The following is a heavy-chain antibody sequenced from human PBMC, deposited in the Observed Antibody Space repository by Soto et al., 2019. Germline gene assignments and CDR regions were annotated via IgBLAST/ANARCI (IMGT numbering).Heavy chain of an antibody. Sequence: QVQLVQSGAEVKKPGASVKVSCKASGYTFIRFYMHWVRQAPGQGLEWMGIINPSGGSTSYAPKLQGRVTMTRDTSTSTVYMELSSLKSEDTAVYYCARGNGYTDGSHFDFWGQGTLVTVSS. V-gene: IGHV1-46*04. J-gene: IGHJ4*02. D-gene: IGHD5-18*01. CDR2: INPSGGST. CDR3: ARGNGYTDGSHFDF. CDR1: GYTFIRFY.